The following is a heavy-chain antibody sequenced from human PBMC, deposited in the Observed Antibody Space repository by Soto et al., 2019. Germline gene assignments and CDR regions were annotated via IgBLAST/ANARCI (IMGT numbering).Heavy chain of an antibody. D-gene: IGHD3-22*01. J-gene: IGHJ4*02. CDR3: AKDAPGSGWLSDY. CDR1: GFTFRIYA. V-gene: IGHV3-23*01. Sequence: GGSLRLSCAASGFTFRIYAMRWVRQAPGKGLEWVSTISGNGGTSYADFVRGRFTISRDNSKNTLYLQMNSLRAEDTAVYYCAKDAPGSGWLSDYWGQGTRVTVSS. CDR2: ISGNGGT.